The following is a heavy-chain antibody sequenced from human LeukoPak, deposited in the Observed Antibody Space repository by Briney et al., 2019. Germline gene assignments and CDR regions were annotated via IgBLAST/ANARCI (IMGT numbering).Heavy chain of an antibody. Sequence: ASVKVSCKASGYTFPSYGISWVRQAPGQGLEWMGWISAYNGNTNYAQKLQGRVTMTTDTSTSTAYMELRSLRSDDTAVYYCAREMHSSSWGGSASSGTGYWGQGTLVTVSS. V-gene: IGHV1-18*01. D-gene: IGHD6-6*01. CDR1: GYTFPSYG. J-gene: IGHJ4*02. CDR2: ISAYNGNT. CDR3: AREMHSSSWGGSASSGTGY.